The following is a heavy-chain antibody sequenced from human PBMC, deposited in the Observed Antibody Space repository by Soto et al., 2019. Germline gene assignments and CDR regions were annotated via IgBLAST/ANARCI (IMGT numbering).Heavy chain of an antibody. V-gene: IGHV1-69*06. Sequence: ASVKVSCKVSGSRFSNYVISWVRQAPGHGLEWLGRIIPIFNSTKYAQSFQGRVTITADKSTSTASLELSSLRSDDTAVYYCAREGRGKKAGYNGLVSLGYWGQGPLVTVSS. CDR3: AREGRGKKAGYNGLVSLGY. D-gene: IGHD2-2*02. CDR1: GSRFSNYV. J-gene: IGHJ4*02. CDR2: IIPIFNST.